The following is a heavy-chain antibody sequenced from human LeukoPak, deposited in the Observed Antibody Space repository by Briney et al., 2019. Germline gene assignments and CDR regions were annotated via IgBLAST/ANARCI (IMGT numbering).Heavy chain of an antibody. Sequence: GGSLRLSCTASGFTFGDYAMSWIRQAPGKGLEWVGFIRSKAYGETADYAASVKGRFTISRDDSKVIAYLQMNSLKTEDTAVYHCTRDRGAYDLYDYWGQGTLVTVSS. CDR3: TRDRGAYDLYDY. CDR1: GFTFGDYA. J-gene: IGHJ4*02. D-gene: IGHD5-12*01. CDR2: IRSKAYGETA. V-gene: IGHV3-49*03.